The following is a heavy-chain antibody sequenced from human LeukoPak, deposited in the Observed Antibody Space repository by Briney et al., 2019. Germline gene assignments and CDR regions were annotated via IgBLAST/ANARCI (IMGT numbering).Heavy chain of an antibody. D-gene: IGHD4-17*01. V-gene: IGHV4-59*01. CDR1: GGSFSGYY. J-gene: IGHJ6*03. CDR2: IYYSGST. Sequence: SETLSLTYAVYGGSFSGYYWIWIRQPPGKGLEWIGYIYYSGSTNYNPSLKSRVTISVDTSKNQFSLKLSSVTAADTAVYYCAGNDYGDYNYYMDVWGKGTTVTVSS. CDR3: AGNDYGDYNYYMDV.